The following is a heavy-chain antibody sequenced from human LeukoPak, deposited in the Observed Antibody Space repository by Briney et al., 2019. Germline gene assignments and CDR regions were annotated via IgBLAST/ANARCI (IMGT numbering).Heavy chain of an antibody. D-gene: IGHD3-22*01. Sequence: SETLSLTCTVSGGSISSDYWSWIRQPPGKGLEWIGEINHSGSTNYNPSLKSRVTISVDTSKNQFSLKLSSVTAADTAVYYCARGLRGMIVPGGQGTLVTVSS. J-gene: IGHJ4*02. V-gene: IGHV4-34*01. CDR2: INHSGST. CDR1: GGSISSDY. CDR3: ARGLRGMIVP.